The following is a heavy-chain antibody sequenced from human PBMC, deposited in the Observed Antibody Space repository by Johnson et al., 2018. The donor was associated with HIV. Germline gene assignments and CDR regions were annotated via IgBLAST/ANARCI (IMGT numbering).Heavy chain of an antibody. CDR3: ARDSGLLLWSQGGFSAFDI. CDR2: ISSSGSTI. CDR1: GFTFSDYY. V-gene: IGHV3-11*04. J-gene: IGHJ3*02. D-gene: IGHD3-10*01. Sequence: QVQLVESGGGLVQPGGSLRLSCAASGFTFSDYYMSWIRQAPGKGLEWVSYISSSGSTIYYADSVKGRFTISRDNSKNTLYLQMNSLRAEDTAVYYCARDSGLLLWSQGGFSAFDIWGQGTMVTVSS.